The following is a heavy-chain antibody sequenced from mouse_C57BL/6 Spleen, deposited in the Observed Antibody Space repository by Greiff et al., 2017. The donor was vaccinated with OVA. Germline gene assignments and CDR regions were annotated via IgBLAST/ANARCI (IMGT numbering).Heavy chain of an antibody. D-gene: IGHD1-1*01. V-gene: IGHV1-26*01. CDR3: ARSHRTVVATDWYFDV. CDR2: INPNNGGT. CDR1: GYTFTDYY. J-gene: IGHJ1*03. Sequence: VQLQQSGPELVKPGASVKISCKASGYTFTDYYMNWVKQSHGKSLEWIGDINPNNGGTSYNQQFKGKATLTVDNSSSTASLELRSLTSEDSAVYYCARSHRTVVATDWYFDVWGTGTTVTVSS.